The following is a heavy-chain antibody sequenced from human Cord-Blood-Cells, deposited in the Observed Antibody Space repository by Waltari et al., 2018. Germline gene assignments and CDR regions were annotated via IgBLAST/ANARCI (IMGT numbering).Heavy chain of an antibody. V-gene: IGHV5-51*01. CDR2: IYPADSDT. J-gene: IGHJ3*02. D-gene: IGHD3-9*01. Sequence: EVQLVQSGAEVKKPGESLKISCKGSGYSFTSYWIGWVRQMPGKGLEWMGIIYPADSDTRYGPSFQGQVTISADKSISTAYLQWSSLKASDTAMYYCARGGYYDILTGYPPDAFDIWGQGTMVTVSS. CDR1: GYSFTSYW. CDR3: ARGGYYDILTGYPPDAFDI.